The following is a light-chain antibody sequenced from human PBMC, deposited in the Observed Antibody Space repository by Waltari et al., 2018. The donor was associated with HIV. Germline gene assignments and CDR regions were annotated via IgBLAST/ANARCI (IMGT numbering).Light chain of an antibody. V-gene: IGKV1-39*01. CDR3: HQSYSTPYT. CDR2: GTS. CDR1: QTITSY. J-gene: IGKJ2*01. Sequence: DIQMTQFPSSLSASVGDRVTITCRASQTITSYLHWYQQKPGKAPKLLIYGTSNLQSGVSSRFSGSGSGADFTLTIRSAQPEDFATYYCHQSYSTPYTFGQGTRLEIK.